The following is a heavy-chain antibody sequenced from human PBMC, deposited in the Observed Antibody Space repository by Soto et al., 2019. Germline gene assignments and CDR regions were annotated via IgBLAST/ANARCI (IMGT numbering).Heavy chain of an antibody. CDR2: IYYSGST. CDR3: ARRCSSTSCYHGMDV. D-gene: IGHD2-2*01. Sequence: SETLSLTCTVSGGSISSSSYYWGWIRQPPGKGLEWIGSIYYSGSTYYNPSLKSRVTISVATSKNQFSLKLSSVTAADTAVYYCARRCSSTSCYHGMDVWGQGTTVTVSS. J-gene: IGHJ6*02. V-gene: IGHV4-39*01. CDR1: GGSISSSSYY.